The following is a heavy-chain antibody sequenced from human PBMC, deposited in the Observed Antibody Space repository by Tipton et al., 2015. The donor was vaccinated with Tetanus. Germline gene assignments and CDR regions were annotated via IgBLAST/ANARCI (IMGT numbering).Heavy chain of an antibody. D-gene: IGHD3-10*01. V-gene: IGHV4-4*07. CDR2: LHSSGDT. CDR3: ARVWFGDLFGVGAFDI. CDR1: GGSIRGHF. J-gene: IGHJ3*02. Sequence: TLSLTCTVSGGSIRGHFWSWIRQPAGKGLEWIGRLHSSGDTTYNPSLKSRVTMSVDTSKNQFSLRLSSVTAADTAMYYCARVWFGDLFGVGAFDIWGQGTMVTVSS.